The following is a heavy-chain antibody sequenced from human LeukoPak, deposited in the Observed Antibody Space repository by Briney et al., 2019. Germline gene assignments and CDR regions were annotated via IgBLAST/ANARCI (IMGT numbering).Heavy chain of an antibody. CDR2: INTNTGNP. Sequence: ASVKVSCKASGYTFTSYAMNWVRQAPGQGLEWMGWINTNTGNPTYAQGFTGRFVFSLDTSVSTAYLQISSLKAEDTAVYYCARDLREHYYDSSGRDAFDIWGQGTMVTVSS. D-gene: IGHD3-22*01. V-gene: IGHV7-4-1*02. J-gene: IGHJ3*02. CDR1: GYTFTSYA. CDR3: ARDLREHYYDSSGRDAFDI.